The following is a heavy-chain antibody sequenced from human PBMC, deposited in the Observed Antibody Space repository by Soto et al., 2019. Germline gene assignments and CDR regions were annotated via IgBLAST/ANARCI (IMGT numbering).Heavy chain of an antibody. CDR2: IYYSGST. J-gene: IGHJ5*02. D-gene: IGHD6-13*01. CDR3: ARIGYSSSWYWFDP. CDR1: GGSISSSSYY. Sequence: SETLSLTCTVSGGSISSSSYYWGWIRQPPGKGLEWIGSIYYSGSTYYNPSLKSRVTISVDTSKNQFSLKLSSVTAADTAVYYCARIGYSSSWYWFDPWGQGTLVTVSS. V-gene: IGHV4-39*01.